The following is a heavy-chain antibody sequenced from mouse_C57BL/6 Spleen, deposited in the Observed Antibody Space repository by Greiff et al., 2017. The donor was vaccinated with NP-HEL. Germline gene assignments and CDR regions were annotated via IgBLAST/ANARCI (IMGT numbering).Heavy chain of an antibody. CDR2: ISDGGSYT. V-gene: IGHV5-4*01. CDR3: ARDYFDGAMDY. J-gene: IGHJ4*01. D-gene: IGHD1-1*02. CDR1: GFTFSSYA. Sequence: EVKLMESGGGLVKPGGSLKLSCAASGFTFSSYAMSWVRQTPEKRLEWVATISDGGSYTYYPDNVKGRFTISSDNAKNNLYLQMNHLKSEDTAMYYCARDYFDGAMDYWGQGTSVTVSS.